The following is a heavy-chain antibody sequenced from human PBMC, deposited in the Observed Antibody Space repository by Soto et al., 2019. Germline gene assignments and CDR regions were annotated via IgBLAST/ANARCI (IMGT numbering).Heavy chain of an antibody. CDR2: ISGSGGST. CDR3: AKDQGYSYGPSSLGMDV. V-gene: IGHV3-23*01. CDR1: GFTFSSYA. Sequence: PGGSLRLSCAASGFTFSSYAMSWVPQAPGKGLEWVPAISGSGGSTYYADSVKGRFTISRDNSKNTLYLQMNSLRAEDTAVYYCAKDQGYSYGPSSLGMDVWGQGTTVTVSS. D-gene: IGHD5-18*01. J-gene: IGHJ6*02.